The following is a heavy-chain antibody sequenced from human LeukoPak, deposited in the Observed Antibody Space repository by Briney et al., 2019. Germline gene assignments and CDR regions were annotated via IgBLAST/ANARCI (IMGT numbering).Heavy chain of an antibody. V-gene: IGHV1-2*02. CDR1: GYSFTDYF. CDR3: ARGVNHKVVGYFDN. D-gene: IGHD2-15*01. J-gene: IGHJ4*02. Sequence: GASETLSCNASGYSFTDYFDHWVRQGPGQGLEWMGWINPNSCATGYAQNFQGRVTMTRDTSITTVYMEVSGLESDDTAIYYCARGVNHKVVGYFDNWGQGTLVTVSS. CDR2: INPNSCAT.